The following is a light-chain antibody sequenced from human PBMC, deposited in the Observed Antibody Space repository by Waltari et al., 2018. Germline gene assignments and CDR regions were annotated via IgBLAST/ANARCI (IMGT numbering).Light chain of an antibody. Sequence: EIVLTQSPGTLSLSPGERANLSCRASQSVSSSYLAWYQQKPGQAPRLLIYGASSRTTGIPDRFSGIGSGTDFTLTISRLEPEDFAVYYCQQYGSSPRTFDQGTKVEIK. CDR2: GAS. J-gene: IGKJ1*01. V-gene: IGKV3-20*01. CDR3: QQYGSSPRT. CDR1: QSVSSSY.